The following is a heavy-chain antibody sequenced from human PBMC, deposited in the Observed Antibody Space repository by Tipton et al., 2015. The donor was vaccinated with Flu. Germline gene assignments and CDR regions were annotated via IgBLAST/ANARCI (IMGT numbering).Heavy chain of an antibody. CDR1: GGSISSYY. CDR2: IYYSWST. V-gene: IGHV4-59*08. J-gene: IGHJ4*02. Sequence: TLSLTCTVSGGSISSYYWSWIRQPQGKGLEWIGYIYYSWSTNYNPSLKSRVTISVDTSKNQFSLKLSSVTAADTAVRYCAGLRRGGYYYDSSGYLDYWGQGTLVTVSS. CDR3: AGLRRGGYYYDSSGYLDY. D-gene: IGHD3-22*01.